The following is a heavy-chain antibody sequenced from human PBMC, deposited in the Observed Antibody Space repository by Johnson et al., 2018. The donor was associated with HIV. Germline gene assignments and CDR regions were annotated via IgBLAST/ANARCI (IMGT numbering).Heavy chain of an antibody. J-gene: IGHJ3*02. CDR1: GFTFSDYY. Sequence: VQLVESGGGLVKPGGSLRLSCAASGFTFSDYYMSWIRQAPGKGLEWVSAIGTAGDTYYPGSVKGRFTISRDTSENTVHLQMNDLRAEDTAVYYCAREALPRGLQSSFGGAFDIWGQGTMVTVSS. CDR2: IGTAGDT. V-gene: IGHV3-66*01. CDR3: AREALPRGLQSSFGGAFDI. D-gene: IGHD3-16*01.